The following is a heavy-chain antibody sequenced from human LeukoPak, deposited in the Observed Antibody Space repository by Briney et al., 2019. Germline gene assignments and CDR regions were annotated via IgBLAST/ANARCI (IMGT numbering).Heavy chain of an antibody. CDR1: GFTFSTYY. V-gene: IGHV3-21*01. J-gene: IGHJ4*02. CDR3: ARDLGGYSYGSHFDY. CDR2: ITTSSSYI. Sequence: GGSLRRSCAASGFTFSTYYMNWVRQAPGKGLEWVSSITTSSSYIYYADSVKGRFTISRDNAKNSLYLQMNSLRAEDTAVYYCARDLGGYSYGSHFDYWGQGTLVTVSS. D-gene: IGHD5-18*01.